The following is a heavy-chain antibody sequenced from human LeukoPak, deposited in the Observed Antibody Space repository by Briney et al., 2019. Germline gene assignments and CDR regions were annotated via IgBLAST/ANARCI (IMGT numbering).Heavy chain of an antibody. J-gene: IGHJ4*02. CDR2: INRSGST. CDR1: GGSFSGYY. D-gene: IGHD6-13*01. CDR3: ARVRRIAAAGIYFDY. Sequence: PSETLSLTCAVYGGSFSGYYWSWIRQPPGKGLEWIGEINRSGSTNYNPSLKSRVTISVDTSKNQFSLKLSSVTAADTAVYYCARVRRIAAAGIYFDYWGQGTLVTVSS. V-gene: IGHV4-34*01.